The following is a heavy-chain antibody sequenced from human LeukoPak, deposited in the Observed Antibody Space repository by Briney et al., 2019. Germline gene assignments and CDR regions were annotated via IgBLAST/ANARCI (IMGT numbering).Heavy chain of an antibody. J-gene: IGHJ4*02. V-gene: IGHV3-15*01. CDR2: IKSKADGETT. D-gene: IGHD3-9*01. CDR1: GFTFSSYE. CDR3: TTGNDILTGYYIYY. Sequence: GGSLRLSCAASGFTFSSYEMNWVRQAPGKGLEWVGRIKSKADGETTDYAAPVKGRFTISRDDSKNTLYLQMNSLKTEDTAVYYCTTGNDILTGYYIYYWGQGTLVTVSS.